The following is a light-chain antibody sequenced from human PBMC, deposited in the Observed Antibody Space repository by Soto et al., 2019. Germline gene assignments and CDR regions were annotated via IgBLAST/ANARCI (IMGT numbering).Light chain of an antibody. CDR1: QGISSY. J-gene: IGKJ4*01. V-gene: IGKV1-9*01. CDR2: AAS. Sequence: IPLTQSPSSLSASVGDRVTITCRASQGISSYLAWYQQKPGKAPKVLIYAASTLQSGVTSRFSGSGYGTEFTLTISSLQPEDFATYYCQQLNSYPLTFGGGTKVAIK. CDR3: QQLNSYPLT.